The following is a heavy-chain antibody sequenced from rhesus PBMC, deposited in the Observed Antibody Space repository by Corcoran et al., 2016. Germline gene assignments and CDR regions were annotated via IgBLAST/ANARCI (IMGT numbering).Heavy chain of an antibody. CDR1: GYSISSGYY. Sequence: QVQLQESGPGLVKPSETLSLTCAVSGYSISSGYYWCWIRQPPGKGLEWIGNIYGSGASNCLHPSRKSRVTLSVDTSKNQFSLKLSSVTAADTAVYYCATFPSPYFDYWGQGVLVTVSS. CDR3: ATFPSPYFDY. CDR2: IYGSGASN. J-gene: IGHJ4*01. V-gene: IGHV4S14*01.